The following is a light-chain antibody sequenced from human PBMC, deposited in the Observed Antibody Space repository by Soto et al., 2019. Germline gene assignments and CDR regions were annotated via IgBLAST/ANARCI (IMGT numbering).Light chain of an antibody. CDR1: SSDVGGYDY. J-gene: IGLJ2*01. V-gene: IGLV2-8*01. CDR3: TSYGGSNYLVI. CDR2: EVS. Sequence: QSVLTQPPSASGSPGQSVTISCTGTSSDVGGYDYVSWYQQHPGKAPKLMVYEVSKRPSGVPDRFSGSKSGNTASLTVSGLQAEDEANYYCTSYGGSNYLVIFGGGTQLTVL.